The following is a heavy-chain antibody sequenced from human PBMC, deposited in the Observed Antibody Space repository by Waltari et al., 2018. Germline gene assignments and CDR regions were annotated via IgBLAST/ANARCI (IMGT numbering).Heavy chain of an antibody. Sequence: QVQLVQSGAEVKKPGSSVKVSCKASGGTFSSYAISWVRQAPGQGLEWMGGSIPSFGTANYAQKFQGRVTITADESTSTAYMELSSLRSEDTAVYYCATRAIPAIYYYGMDVWGQGTTVTVSS. CDR2: SIPSFGTA. V-gene: IGHV1-69*01. CDR3: ATRAIPAIYYYGMDV. J-gene: IGHJ6*02. D-gene: IGHD2-2*01. CDR1: GGTFSSYA.